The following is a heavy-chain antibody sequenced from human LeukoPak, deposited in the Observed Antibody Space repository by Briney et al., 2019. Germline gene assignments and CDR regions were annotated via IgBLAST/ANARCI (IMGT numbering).Heavy chain of an antibody. Sequence: GGSLRLSCAASGFTFSSYWMSWVRQAPGKGLEWVANIKQDGSEKYYVDSVKGRFTISRDNAKNSLYLQMNSLRAEDTAAYYCAADQWRAENWFDPWGQGTLVTVSS. J-gene: IGHJ5*02. CDR3: AADQWRAENWFDP. D-gene: IGHD1-26*01. CDR1: GFTFSSYW. V-gene: IGHV3-7*01. CDR2: IKQDGSEK.